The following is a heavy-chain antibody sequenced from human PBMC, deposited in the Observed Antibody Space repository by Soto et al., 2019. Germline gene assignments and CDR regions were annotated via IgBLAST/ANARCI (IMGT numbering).Heavy chain of an antibody. J-gene: IGHJ6*02. Sequence: SETLSLTCAVYGGSFSAYYWSWIRQPPGKGLEWIGIINHSGSTNYNPSLKSRVTISVDTSKNQFSLKLSSVTAADTAEYYCARADGYYYGSSYYYHGMDVWGQGTPVTAP. D-gene: IGHD5-18*01. CDR2: INHSGST. CDR3: ARADGYYYGSSYYYHGMDV. V-gene: IGHV4-34*01. CDR1: GGSFSAYY.